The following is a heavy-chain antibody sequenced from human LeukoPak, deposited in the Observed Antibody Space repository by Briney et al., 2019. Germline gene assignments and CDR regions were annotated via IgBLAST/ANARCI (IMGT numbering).Heavy chain of an antibody. V-gene: IGHV3-23*01. Sequence: GGSLRLSCAASGFTFSSYAMSWVRQAPGKGLEWVSAISGSGGSTYYADSVKGRFTISRDNAKNSLYLQMNSLRAEDTAVYYCARESSSWMHYMDVWGKGTTVTVSS. CDR3: ARESSSWMHYMDV. CDR2: ISGSGGST. CDR1: GFTFSSYA. J-gene: IGHJ6*03. D-gene: IGHD6-13*01.